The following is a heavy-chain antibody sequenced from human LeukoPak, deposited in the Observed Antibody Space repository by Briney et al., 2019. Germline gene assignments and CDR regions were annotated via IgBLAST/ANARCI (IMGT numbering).Heavy chain of an antibody. D-gene: IGHD2-15*01. Sequence: GGSVRLSCAASGFTFSSYAMSWVRQAQGKGLEGVSATSGSGGSTYYADSVKGRFTISRDNSKNTLYLQMNSLRAEDTAVYYCAKWPRVCSGGSCLLYYYYYMDVWGKGTTVTVSS. CDR1: GFTFSSYA. CDR2: TSGSGGST. J-gene: IGHJ6*03. CDR3: AKWPRVCSGGSCLLYYYYYMDV. V-gene: IGHV3-23*01.